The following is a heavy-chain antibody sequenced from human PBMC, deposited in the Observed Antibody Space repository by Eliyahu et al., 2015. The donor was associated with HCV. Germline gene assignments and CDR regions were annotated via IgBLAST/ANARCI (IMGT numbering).Heavy chain of an antibody. Sequence: SVSNAWMNWVRQAPGKGLEWVGRIKSKTDGGTTDYAAPVKGRFTISRDDSKNTLYLQMNSLKTEDTAVYYCTTAENEQWLLTRPSLADWGQGTLVTVSS. CDR3: TTAENEQWLLTRPSLAD. CDR2: IKSKTDGGTT. V-gene: IGHV3-15*07. CDR1: SVSNAW. J-gene: IGHJ4*02. D-gene: IGHD6-19*01.